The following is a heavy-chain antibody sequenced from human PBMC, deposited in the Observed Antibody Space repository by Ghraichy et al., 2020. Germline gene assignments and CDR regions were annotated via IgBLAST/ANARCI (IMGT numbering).Heavy chain of an antibody. CDR3: ARYHSNDYYYYGMDV. Sequence: SETLSLTCTVSGGSISSGGYYWSWIRQHPGKGLEWIGYIYYSGSTYYNPSLKSRVTISVDTSKNQFSLKLSSVTAADTAVYYCARYHSNDYYYYGMDVWGQGTTVTVSS. J-gene: IGHJ6*02. V-gene: IGHV4-31*03. CDR2: IYYSGST. CDR1: GGSISSGGYY. D-gene: IGHD4-11*01.